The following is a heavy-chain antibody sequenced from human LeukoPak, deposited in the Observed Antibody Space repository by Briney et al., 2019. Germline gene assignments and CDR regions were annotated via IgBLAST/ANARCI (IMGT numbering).Heavy chain of an antibody. Sequence: IXNPSGGSTSYAQKFQGRVTMTRDMSTSTVYMELSSLRSEDTAVYYCARDIAVAGTSTYWFDPWGQGTLVTVSS. CDR3: ARDIAVAGTSTYWFDP. CDR2: XNPSGGST. D-gene: IGHD6-19*01. V-gene: IGHV1-46*01. J-gene: IGHJ5*02.